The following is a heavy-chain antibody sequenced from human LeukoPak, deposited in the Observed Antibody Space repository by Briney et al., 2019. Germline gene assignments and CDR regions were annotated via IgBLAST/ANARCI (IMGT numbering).Heavy chain of an antibody. J-gene: IGHJ4*02. CDR1: GFTFSSNW. CDR2: INSDGSST. D-gene: IGHD1-26*01. Sequence: GGSLRLSCVASGFTFSSNWMHWVRQAPGKGLVWVSRINSDGSSTSYADSVKGRFTISRDNAKNTLYLQMNSLRAEDTAVYFCASPGATSKFDYWGQGTLVTVSS. CDR3: ASPGATSKFDY. V-gene: IGHV3-74*01.